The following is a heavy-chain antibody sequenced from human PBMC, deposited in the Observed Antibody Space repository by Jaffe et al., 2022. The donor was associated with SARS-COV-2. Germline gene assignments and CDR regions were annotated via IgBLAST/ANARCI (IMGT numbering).Heavy chain of an antibody. CDR3: ARDGGGSPSDYGMDV. CDR2: IYTSGST. V-gene: IGHV4-61*02. Sequence: QVQLQESGPGLVKPSQTLSLTCTVSGGSISSGSYYWSWIRQPAGKGLEWIGRIYTSGSTNYNPSLKSRVTISVDTSKNQFSLKLSSVTAADTAVYYCARDGGGSPSDYGMDVWGQGTTVTVSS. CDR1: GGSISSGSYY. D-gene: IGHD3-10*01. J-gene: IGHJ6*02.